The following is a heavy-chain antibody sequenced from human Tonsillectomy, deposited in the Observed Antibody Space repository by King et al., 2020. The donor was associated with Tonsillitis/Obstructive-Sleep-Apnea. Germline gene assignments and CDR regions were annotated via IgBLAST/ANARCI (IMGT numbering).Heavy chain of an antibody. CDR1: GYTFISYC. J-gene: IGHJ4*02. V-gene: IGHV5-10-1*01. CDR3: AIRYSSSWSN. CDR2: IDPSDSYT. Sequence: EVQLVQSGAEVKKPGESLRISCKGSGYTFISYCITWVRQMPGKGLEWMGKIDPSDSYTSYSPSFLGHVTISADNSSNTAYLQWCSQKASDTAMYYCAIRYSSSWSNWGQGTLVTVSS. D-gene: IGHD6-13*01.